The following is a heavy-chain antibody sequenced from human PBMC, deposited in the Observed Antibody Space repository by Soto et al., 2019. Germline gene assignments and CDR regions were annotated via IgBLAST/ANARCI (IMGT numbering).Heavy chain of an antibody. V-gene: IGHV1-8*01. D-gene: IGHD2-15*01. J-gene: IGHJ4*02. Sequence: GASVKVSCKASRYTFTSYDINWVRQATGQGLEWMGWMNPNSGNTGYAQKFQGRVTMTRNTSISTAYMELSSLRSEDTAVDYCARGSSGSATSDYWGQGTLVTVSS. CDR3: ARGSSGSATSDY. CDR2: MNPNSGNT. CDR1: RYTFTSYD.